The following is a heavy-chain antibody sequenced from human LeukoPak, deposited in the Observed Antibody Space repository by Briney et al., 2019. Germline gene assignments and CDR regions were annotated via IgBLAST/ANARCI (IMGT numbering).Heavy chain of an antibody. CDR3: ARAPGWTNDAFDI. CDR1: ANTFISYD. D-gene: IGHD3/OR15-3a*01. Sequence: ASVKVSCKASANTFISYDINWVRQATGQGLEWMGWMNPDSGDTGYAQKFQGRVTMTRNTSISTAYMELRSLRSEDTAVYYCARAPGWTNDAFDIWGQGTMVTVSS. CDR2: MNPDSGDT. J-gene: IGHJ3*02. V-gene: IGHV1-8*01.